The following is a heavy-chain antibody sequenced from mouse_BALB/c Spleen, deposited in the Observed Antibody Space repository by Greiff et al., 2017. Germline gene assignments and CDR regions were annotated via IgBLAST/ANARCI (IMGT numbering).Heavy chain of an antibody. CDR3: ARKGATMITTWFAY. Sequence: VQLVESGPELVKPGASVKISCKASGYAFSSSWMNWVKQRPGQGLEWIGRIYPGDGDTNYNGKFKGKATLTADKSSSTAYMQLSSLTSVDSAVYFCARKGATMITTWFAYWGQGTLVTVSA. CDR2: IYPGDGDT. CDR1: GYAFSSSW. D-gene: IGHD2-4*01. V-gene: IGHV1-82*01. J-gene: IGHJ3*01.